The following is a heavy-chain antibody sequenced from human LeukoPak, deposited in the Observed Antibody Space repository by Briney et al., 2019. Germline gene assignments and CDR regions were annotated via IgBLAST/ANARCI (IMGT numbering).Heavy chain of an antibody. CDR2: ISGSGVTT. V-gene: IGHV3-23*01. J-gene: IGHJ4*02. Sequence: GGSLRLSCAASEFTFSSYAMSWVRQAPGKGLEWVSAISGSGVTTYYVDTVKGRFTTSRDNSKNTLYLQMNSLRAEDTAVYYCAKGTRGDFDYWGQGTLVTVSS. D-gene: IGHD1-1*01. CDR3: AKGTRGDFDY. CDR1: EFTFSSYA.